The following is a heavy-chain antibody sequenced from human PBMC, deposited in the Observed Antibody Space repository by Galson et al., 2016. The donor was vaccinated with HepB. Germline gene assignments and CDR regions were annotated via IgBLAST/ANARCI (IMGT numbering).Heavy chain of an antibody. V-gene: IGHV4-4*02. CDR1: GVSISTVHW. CDR3: TREGGAYLPFGY. D-gene: IGHD4-17*01. CDR2: IFHTGSA. Sequence: SETLSLTCAVSGVSISTVHWWSWVRQSPGKGLEWIGEIFHTGSANYNPSLQSRVTMSVDPSKDESYLTLTSVTAADTAVYYCTREGGAYLPFGYWGQGALVTVSS. J-gene: IGHJ4*02.